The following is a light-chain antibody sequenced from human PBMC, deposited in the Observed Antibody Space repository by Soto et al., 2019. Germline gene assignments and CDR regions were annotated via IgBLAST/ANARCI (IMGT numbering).Light chain of an antibody. Sequence: DIQMTQSPSSLSASVGDRVTITCRASQSISNYLNWYQQKPGKAPKLLIYAASSLQSGVPSRFSGRGSGTDFTLTISSLQPEDFATYYCQQSYSTPSFGGGTKVEIK. J-gene: IGKJ4*01. CDR1: QSISNY. V-gene: IGKV1-39*01. CDR2: AAS. CDR3: QQSYSTPS.